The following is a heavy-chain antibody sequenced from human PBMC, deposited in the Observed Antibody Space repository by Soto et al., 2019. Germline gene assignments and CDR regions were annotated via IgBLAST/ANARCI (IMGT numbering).Heavy chain of an antibody. V-gene: IGHV1-18*01. CDR2: ISAYNGNT. Sequence: QVQLVQSGAEVKKPGASVKVSCKASGYTFTSYGISWVRQAHGQGLEWMGWISAYNGNTNYAQKLQGRVTMTTDTSTSTANMGLRSLRSDDTAVYYCAREVGPYSGSYYGIWAFDIWGQGTMVTVSS. CDR1: GYTFTSYG. CDR3: AREVGPYSGSYYGIWAFDI. D-gene: IGHD1-26*01. J-gene: IGHJ3*02.